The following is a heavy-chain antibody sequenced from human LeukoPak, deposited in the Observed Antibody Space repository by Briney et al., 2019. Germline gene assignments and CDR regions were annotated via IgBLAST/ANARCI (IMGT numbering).Heavy chain of an antibody. D-gene: IGHD5-24*01. V-gene: IGHV1-69*13. CDR2: IIPIFGTA. CDR1: GGTFSSYA. J-gene: IGHJ4*02. CDR3: ARSPKLEDGYNYRGDY. Sequence: ASVEVSCKASGGTFSSYAISWVRQAPGQGLEWMGGIIPIFGTANYAQKFQGRVTITADESTSTAYMELSSLRSEDTAVYYCARSPKLEDGYNYRGDYWGQGTLVTVSS.